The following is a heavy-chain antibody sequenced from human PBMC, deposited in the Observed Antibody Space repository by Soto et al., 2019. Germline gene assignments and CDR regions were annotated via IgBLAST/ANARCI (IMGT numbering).Heavy chain of an antibody. CDR1: GFTFSSYS. J-gene: IGHJ4*02. D-gene: IGHD1-26*01. Sequence: EVQLVESGGGLVQPGGSLRLSCAASGFTFSSYSMNWVRQAPGKGLEWVSYISSSSSTIYYADSVKGRFTISRDNAKNSLHLQMNSLRDEDTALYYCARDGGSLGYWGQGTLVTVSS. CDR3: ARDGGSLGY. V-gene: IGHV3-48*02. CDR2: ISSSSSTI.